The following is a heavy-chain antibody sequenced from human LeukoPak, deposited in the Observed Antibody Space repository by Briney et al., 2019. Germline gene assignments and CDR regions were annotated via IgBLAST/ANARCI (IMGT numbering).Heavy chain of an antibody. CDR3: ARLGSIAARRRWYFDL. CDR1: GGSFSGYY. J-gene: IGHJ2*01. CDR2: INHSGST. Sequence: ASETLSLTCAVYGGSFSGYYWSWIRQPPGKGLEWIGEINHSGSTNYNPSPKSRVTISVDTSKNQFSLKLSSVTAADTAVYYCARLGSIAARRRWYFDLWGRGTLVTVSS. D-gene: IGHD6-6*01. V-gene: IGHV4-34*01.